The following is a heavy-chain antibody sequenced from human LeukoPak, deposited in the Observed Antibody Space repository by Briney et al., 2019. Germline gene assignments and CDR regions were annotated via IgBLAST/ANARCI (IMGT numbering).Heavy chain of an antibody. V-gene: IGHV1-2*02. CDR2: INPNRGGT. Sequence: ASVKVSCKASGYTFTSYGISWVRQAPGQGLEWMGWINPNRGGTNSAQIFQGRVTMTWDTSISTAYLELSRLISHDTAVYYCARGGSGSGWMYYFDYWGQGTLVTVSS. CDR1: GYTFTSYG. CDR3: ARGGSGSGWMYYFDY. D-gene: IGHD6-19*01. J-gene: IGHJ4*01.